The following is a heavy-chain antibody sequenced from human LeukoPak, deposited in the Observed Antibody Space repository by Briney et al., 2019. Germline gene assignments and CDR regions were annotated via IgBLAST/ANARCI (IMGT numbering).Heavy chain of an antibody. V-gene: IGHV3-9*01. CDR2: ISWNSGSI. CDR3: AKSSGYSYGYGYFQH. D-gene: IGHD5-18*01. CDR1: GFTFDDYA. J-gene: IGHJ1*01. Sequence: PGRSLRLSCAASGFTFDDYAIHWVRQAPGKGLEWVSGISWNSGSIGYADSVKGRFTISRDNAKNSLYLQMNSLRAEDTALYYCAKSSGYSYGYGYFQHWGQGTLVTVSS.